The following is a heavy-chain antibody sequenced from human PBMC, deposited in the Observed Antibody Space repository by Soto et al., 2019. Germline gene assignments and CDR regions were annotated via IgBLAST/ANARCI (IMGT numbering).Heavy chain of an antibody. Sequence: QVQLVQSGAEVKKPGSSVTVSCKASGGTFGNSAISWVRQAPGQGLEWMGGIIPIFPTPAYAQKFQRRVMVPAEDSTTTAYRELTSLYCEDTAFYYCVRDKERRQLGGNYYYGIDVWGQGTTVTVPS. J-gene: IGHJ6*02. CDR3: VRDKERRQLGGNYYYGIDV. V-gene: IGHV1-69*12. D-gene: IGHD6-25*01. CDR1: GGTFGNSA. CDR2: IIPIFPTP.